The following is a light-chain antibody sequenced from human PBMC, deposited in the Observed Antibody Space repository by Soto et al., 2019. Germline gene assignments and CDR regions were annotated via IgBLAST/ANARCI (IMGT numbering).Light chain of an antibody. Sequence: DIQLAQSPSALSASVGDRVTITCRASQSISSWLAWYQQKPGKAPKLLIYDASTLESGVPSRFSGSGSGTEFTLTISSLQPDDFATYYCQQHSTYLWAFGQGTKV. CDR3: QQHSTYLWA. J-gene: IGKJ1*01. V-gene: IGKV1-5*01. CDR2: DAS. CDR1: QSISSW.